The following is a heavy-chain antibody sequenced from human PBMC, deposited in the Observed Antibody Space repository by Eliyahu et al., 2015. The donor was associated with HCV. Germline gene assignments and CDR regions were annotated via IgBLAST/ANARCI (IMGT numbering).Heavy chain of an antibody. V-gene: IGHV3-48*01. CDR1: GFAVSSYS. CDR3: ARRFDS. CDR2: IADSGDTI. J-gene: IGHJ4*02. Sequence: EVQLVESGGGLVQPGGSXXXSCAASGFAVSSYSMNWVRQAPGKGLEWLSYIADSGDTIYYADSVKGRFTISRDNARNSLXLQMNSLRVEDTAVYYCARRFDSWGQGTLVTVSS.